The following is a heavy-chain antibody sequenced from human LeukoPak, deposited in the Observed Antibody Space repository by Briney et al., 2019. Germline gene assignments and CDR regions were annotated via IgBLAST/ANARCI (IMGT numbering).Heavy chain of an antibody. J-gene: IGHJ6*03. V-gene: IGHV4-61*02. CDR3: AGVYGSGSYHVSYYYYYMDV. CDR1: GGSISSGSYY. D-gene: IGHD3-10*01. CDR2: IYTSGST. Sequence: RTSQTLSLTCTVSGGSISSGSYYWSWIRQPAGKGLEWIGRIYTSGSTNYNPSLKSRVTMSVDTSKNQFSLKLSSVTAADTAVYYCAGVYGSGSYHVSYYYYYMDVWGKGTTVTVSS.